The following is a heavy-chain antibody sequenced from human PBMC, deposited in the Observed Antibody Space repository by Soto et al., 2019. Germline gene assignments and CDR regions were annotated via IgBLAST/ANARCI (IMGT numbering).Heavy chain of an antibody. V-gene: IGHV4-59*01. CDR2: IYYSGST. J-gene: IGHJ6*02. CDR1: GGSISSYY. CDR3: ARTRIAARLFNHYYGMDV. D-gene: IGHD6-6*01. Sequence: SEALSLTCPVSGGSISSYYWSWIRQPPGKGLEWIGYIYYSGSTNYNPSLKSRVTISVDTSKNQFSLKLSSVTAADTAVYYCARTRIAARLFNHYYGMDVWGQGTTVTVSS.